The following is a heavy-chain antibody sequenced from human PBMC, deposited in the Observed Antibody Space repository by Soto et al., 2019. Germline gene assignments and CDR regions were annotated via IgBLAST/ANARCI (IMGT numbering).Heavy chain of an antibody. Sequence: QVQLVESGGGVVQPGRSLRLSCAASGFTFSSYAMHWVRQAPGKGLEWVAVISYDGSSKYYADSVKGRFTISSDNSKNILYLQMSSRRVEDTAVYYCASPGIAAAFSVDYWGQGSLVTVSS. V-gene: IGHV3-30-3*01. CDR2: ISYDGSSK. CDR3: ASPGIAAAFSVDY. D-gene: IGHD6-13*01. CDR1: GFTFSSYA. J-gene: IGHJ4*02.